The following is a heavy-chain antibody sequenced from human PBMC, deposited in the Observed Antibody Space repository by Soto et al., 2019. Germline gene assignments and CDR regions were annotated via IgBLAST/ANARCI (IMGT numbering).Heavy chain of an antibody. J-gene: IGHJ6*02. Sequence: GARSRSWAASGFNCRDYAMTLVRQAPGKGLEWVSTTRSNGEYTYYGDSAKGRFTVSRDNSKNTLYLEMSSVRAEDTAVYYCAKYSRNVAVSAARVYGMDVWGQGTTVTVSS. CDR3: AKYSRNVAVSAARVYGMDV. CDR1: GFNCRDYA. D-gene: IGHD2-2*01. CDR2: TRSNGEYT. V-gene: IGHV3-23*01.